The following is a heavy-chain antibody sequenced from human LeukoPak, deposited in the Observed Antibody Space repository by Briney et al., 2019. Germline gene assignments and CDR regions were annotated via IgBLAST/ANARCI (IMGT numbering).Heavy chain of an antibody. V-gene: IGHV4-59*01. J-gene: IGHJ3*02. D-gene: IGHD3-22*01. CDR1: GGSLISYN. Sequence: SETLSLTCTVSGGSLISYNWSWIRQPPGKGLEWIGYIHYSGSTNYNPSLKSRVTISVDTSKNQFSLKLTSVTAADTAVYYCARVDDSSGSLAHAFDIWGQGTMVTVSS. CDR2: IHYSGST. CDR3: ARVDDSSGSLAHAFDI.